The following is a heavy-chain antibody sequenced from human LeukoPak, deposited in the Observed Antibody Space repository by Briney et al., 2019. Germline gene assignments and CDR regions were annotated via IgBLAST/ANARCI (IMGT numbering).Heavy chain of an antibody. D-gene: IGHD3-22*01. CDR2: ISFYNGDT. Sequence: ASVKVSCKASGYTFTNYGISWVRQAPGQGLEWMGWISFYNGDTNYAQKFRGRVTMSTDTVTADTSTSTAYMELRSLRSDDTAVYYCARPDSSGYYDGMDVWGQGTTVTVSS. J-gene: IGHJ6*02. CDR3: ARPDSSGYYDGMDV. CDR1: GYTFTNYG. V-gene: IGHV1-18*04.